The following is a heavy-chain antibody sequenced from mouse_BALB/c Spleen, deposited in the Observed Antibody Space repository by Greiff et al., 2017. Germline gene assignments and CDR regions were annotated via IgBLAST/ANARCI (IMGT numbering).Heavy chain of an antibody. CDR1: GFTFSSYG. V-gene: IGHV5-6*01. CDR3: ARHQYGNYVDYAMDY. CDR2: ISSGGSYT. Sequence: EVQLVESGGDLVKPGGSLKLSCAASGFTFSSYGMSWVRQTPDKRLEWVATISSGGSYTYYPDSVKGRFTISRDNAKNTLYLQMSSLKSEDTAMYYCARHQYGNYVDYAMDYWGQGTSVTVSS. J-gene: IGHJ4*01. D-gene: IGHD2-10*02.